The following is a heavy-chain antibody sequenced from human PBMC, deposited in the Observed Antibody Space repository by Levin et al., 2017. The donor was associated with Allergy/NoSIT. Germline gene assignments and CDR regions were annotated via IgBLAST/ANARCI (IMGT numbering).Heavy chain of an antibody. Sequence: SQTLSLTCTVSGGSISSYYWSWIRQPPGKGLEWIGYIYYSGSTNYNPSLKSRVTISVDTSKNQFSLKLSSVTAADTAVYYCARSGQLAQGFDYWGQGTLVTVSS. D-gene: IGHD6-13*01. J-gene: IGHJ4*02. V-gene: IGHV4-59*01. CDR1: GGSISSYY. CDR2: IYYSGST. CDR3: ARSGQLAQGFDY.